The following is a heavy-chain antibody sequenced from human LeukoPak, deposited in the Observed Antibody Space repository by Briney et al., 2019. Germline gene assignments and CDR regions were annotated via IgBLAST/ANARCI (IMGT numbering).Heavy chain of an antibody. CDR2: IYTSGST. Sequence: SETLSLTCTVSGGSISSYYWSWIRQPPGKGLEWIGYIYTSGSTNYNPSLKSRVTISVDTSKNQFSLKLSPVTAADTAVYYCAGSYSSSPLFDYWGQGTLVTVSS. CDR3: AGSYSSSPLFDY. D-gene: IGHD6-6*01. CDR1: GGSISSYY. V-gene: IGHV4-4*09. J-gene: IGHJ4*02.